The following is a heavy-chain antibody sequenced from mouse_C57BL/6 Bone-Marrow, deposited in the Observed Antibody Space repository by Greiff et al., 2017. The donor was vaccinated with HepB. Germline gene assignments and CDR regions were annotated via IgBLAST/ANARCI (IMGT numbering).Heavy chain of an antibody. V-gene: IGHV1-72*01. CDR2: IDPNSGGT. J-gene: IGHJ4*01. CDR3: ARLAGESLFYAMDY. CDR1: GYTFTSYW. Sequence: QVQLKQPGAELVKPGASVKLSCKASGYTFTSYWMHWVKQRPGRGLEWIGRIDPNSGGTKYNEKFKSKATLTVDKPSSTAYMQLSSLTSEDSAVYYCARLAGESLFYAMDYWGQGTSVTVSS. D-gene: IGHD6-1*01.